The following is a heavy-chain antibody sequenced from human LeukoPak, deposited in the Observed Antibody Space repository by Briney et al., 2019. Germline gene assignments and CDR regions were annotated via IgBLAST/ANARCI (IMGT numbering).Heavy chain of an antibody. CDR2: INPNSGGT. D-gene: IGHD3-10*01. CDR3: AVLGENLGAFDI. Sequence: ASVKVSCKASGYTFTTYAMSWVRQAPGQGLGWMGWINPNSGGTNYAQKFQGRVTMTRDTSISTAYMELSRLRSDDTAVYYCAVLGENLGAFDIWGQGTMVTVSS. J-gene: IGHJ3*02. V-gene: IGHV1-2*02. CDR1: GYTFTTYA.